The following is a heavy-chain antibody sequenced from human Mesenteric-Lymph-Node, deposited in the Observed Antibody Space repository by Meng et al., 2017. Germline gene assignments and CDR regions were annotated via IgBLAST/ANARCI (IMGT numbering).Heavy chain of an antibody. Sequence: GGSLRLSCATSGFTFSSNYMSWVRRAPGKGLEWVSASGRSGDTDHADSVKGRFTISRDKSKNTLYLEMSSLRAEDTAVYYCAKHLSGSYTFDYWGQGTLVTVSS. CDR1: GFTFSSNY. CDR2: SGRSGDT. D-gene: IGHD1-26*01. J-gene: IGHJ4*02. V-gene: IGHV3-23*01. CDR3: AKHLSGSYTFDY.